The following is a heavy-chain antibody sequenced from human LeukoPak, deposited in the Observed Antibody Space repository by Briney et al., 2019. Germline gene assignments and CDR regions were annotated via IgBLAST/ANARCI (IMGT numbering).Heavy chain of an antibody. V-gene: IGHV4-59*01. CDR3: ARVRHDYGGNPLLNNWFAP. CDR1: GGSISSYY. Sequence: PSETLSLTCTVSGGSISSYYWSWIRQPPGKGLEWIGYIYYSGSTNYNPSLKSRVTISVDTSKNQSSPTLSSVAAADTAVYYCARVRHDYGGNPLLNNWFAPWGQGTLVTVSS. CDR2: IYYSGST. D-gene: IGHD4-17*01. J-gene: IGHJ5*02.